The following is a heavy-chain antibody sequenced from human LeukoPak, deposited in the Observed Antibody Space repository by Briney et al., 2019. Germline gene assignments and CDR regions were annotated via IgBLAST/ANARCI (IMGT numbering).Heavy chain of an antibody. CDR3: ASGWAAAGTDFDY. CDR2: ISSSSSYI. D-gene: IGHD6-13*01. V-gene: IGHV3-21*01. Sequence: GGSLRLSCAASGFTFSSYSMNWVRQAPGKGLEWVSSISSSSSYIYYADSVKGRFTISRDNAKNSLYLQMNSLRAEDTAVYYCASGWAAAGTDFDYWGQGTLVTVSS. CDR1: GFTFSSYS. J-gene: IGHJ4*02.